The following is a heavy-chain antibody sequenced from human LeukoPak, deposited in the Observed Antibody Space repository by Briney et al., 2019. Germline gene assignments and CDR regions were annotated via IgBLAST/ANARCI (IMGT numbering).Heavy chain of an antibody. J-gene: IGHJ4*02. CDR2: IYYSRST. D-gene: IGHD3-3*01. Sequence: SETLSLTCTVSGGSISSYYWSWIRQPPGKGLEWIGYIYYSRSTNYNPSLKSRVTISVDTSKNQFSLKLSSVTAADTAVYYCARDELRFLEWLSNKYYFDYWGQGTLVTVSS. CDR1: GGSISSYY. CDR3: ARDELRFLEWLSNKYYFDY. V-gene: IGHV4-59*01.